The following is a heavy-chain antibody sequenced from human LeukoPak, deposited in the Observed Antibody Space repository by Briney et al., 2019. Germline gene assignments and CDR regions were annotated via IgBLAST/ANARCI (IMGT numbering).Heavy chain of an antibody. Sequence: PGGSLRLSCAASGFTFSSHAMTWVRQARGKGLQWVSSISISGDSTYYADSVKGRFTTSRDNSKNTLYLQMNSLSADDTAVYYCANEIRPNDYWGQGTLVTVSS. V-gene: IGHV3-23*01. J-gene: IGHJ4*02. CDR1: GFTFSSHA. CDR2: ISISGDST. CDR3: ANEIRPNDY.